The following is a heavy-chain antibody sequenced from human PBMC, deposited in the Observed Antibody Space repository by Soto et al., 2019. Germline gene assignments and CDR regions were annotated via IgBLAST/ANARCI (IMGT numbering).Heavy chain of an antibody. Sequence: PSETLSLTCTVSGGSISSGDYYWSWIRQPPGKGLEWIGYIYYSGSTYYNPSLKSRVTISVDTSKNQFSLKLSSVTAADTAVYYCAREMATIGAFDYWGQGTLVTVSS. D-gene: IGHD5-12*01. CDR3: AREMATIGAFDY. V-gene: IGHV4-30-4*01. J-gene: IGHJ4*02. CDR2: IYYSGST. CDR1: GGSISSGDYY.